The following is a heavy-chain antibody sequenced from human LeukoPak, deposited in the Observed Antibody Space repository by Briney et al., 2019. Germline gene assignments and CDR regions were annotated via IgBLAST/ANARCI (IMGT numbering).Heavy chain of an antibody. Sequence: SETLSLTCTVSGGSISSYYWSWIRQPPGKGLEWIGYIYYSGSTNYNPSLKSRVTISVDTSKNQFSLKLSSVTAADTAVYYCARHTGVAGYYYYGMDVWGQGTTVTVS. CDR3: ARHTGVAGYYYYGMDV. CDR1: GGSISSYY. D-gene: IGHD6-19*01. V-gene: IGHV4-59*08. J-gene: IGHJ6*02. CDR2: IYYSGST.